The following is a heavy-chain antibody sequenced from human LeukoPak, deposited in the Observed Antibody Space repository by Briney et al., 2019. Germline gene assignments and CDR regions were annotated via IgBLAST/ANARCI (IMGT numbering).Heavy chain of an antibody. Sequence: PGGSLRLXCAASGFTFSSYAVSWVRQAPGKGLESVSAISGSGGSTYYAYSVKGRFTISRDNSKNTLYLQMNSLRAEDTAVYYCARTHMYNWNDVGAFDIWGQGTMVTVSS. CDR3: ARTHMYNWNDVGAFDI. CDR2: ISGSGGST. J-gene: IGHJ3*02. V-gene: IGHV3-23*01. CDR1: GFTFSSYA. D-gene: IGHD1-1*01.